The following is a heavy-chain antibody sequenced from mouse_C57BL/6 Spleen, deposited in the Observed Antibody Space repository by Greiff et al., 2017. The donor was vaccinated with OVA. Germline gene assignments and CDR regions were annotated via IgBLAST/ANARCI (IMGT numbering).Heavy chain of an antibody. CDR2: ISGGGGNT. D-gene: IGHD1-1*01. CDR1: GFTFSSYT. J-gene: IGHJ1*03. V-gene: IGHV5-9*01. CDR3: ARSPNDYGSSYWYFDV. Sequence: EVHLVESGGGLVKPGGSLKLSCAASGFTFSSYTMSWVRQTPEKRLEWVATISGGGGNTYYPDSVKGRFTISRDNAKNTLYLQMSSLRSEDTALYYCARSPNDYGSSYWYFDVWGTGTTVTVSS.